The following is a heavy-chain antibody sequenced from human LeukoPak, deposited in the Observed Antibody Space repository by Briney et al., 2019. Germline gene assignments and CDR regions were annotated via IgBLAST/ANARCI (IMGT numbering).Heavy chain of an antibody. V-gene: IGHV4-4*07. CDR2: VCNSGNT. CDR3: ARGEAVPAAMGDLFDY. CDR1: GISISSFC. D-gene: IGHD2-2*01. Sequence: SETLSLTCTVSGISISSFCWSWIRQPATKGLEWTGRVCNSGNTNYNPSLRSRVIMSIDTSKNQLSLDLSSVTAADTAAYHCARGEAVPAAMGDLFDYWGQGTLVTVSS. J-gene: IGHJ4*02.